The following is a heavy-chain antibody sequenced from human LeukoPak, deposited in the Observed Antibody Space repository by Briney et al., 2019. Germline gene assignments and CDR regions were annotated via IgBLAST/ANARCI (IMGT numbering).Heavy chain of an antibody. CDR1: GDSISNFY. D-gene: IGHD1-1*01. V-gene: IGHV4-59*08. J-gene: IGHJ6*02. CDR2: IHYSGSS. CDR3: ARLVTTLAAYGMDV. Sequence: SETLSLTCSVSGDSISNFYWNWIRQSPGKGLEWIGNIHYSGSSIYNPSLKSRGTISIDTARKQFFLKLSSVTAADTAVYYCARLVTTLAAYGMDVWGQGTTVTVSS.